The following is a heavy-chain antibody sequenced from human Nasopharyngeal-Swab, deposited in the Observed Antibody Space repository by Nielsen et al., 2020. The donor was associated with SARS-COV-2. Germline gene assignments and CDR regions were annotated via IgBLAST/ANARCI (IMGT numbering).Heavy chain of an antibody. D-gene: IGHD1-26*01. V-gene: IGHV3-53*01. J-gene: IGHJ4*02. Sequence: ESLKISCAASGFTVSSNYMSWVRQAPGKGLEWVSVIYSGGSTYYADSVKGRFTISRDNSKNTLYLQMNSLRAEDTAVYYCARDVGGSYSTWGQGTLVTVSS. CDR3: ARDVGGSYST. CDR2: IYSGGST. CDR1: GFTVSSNY.